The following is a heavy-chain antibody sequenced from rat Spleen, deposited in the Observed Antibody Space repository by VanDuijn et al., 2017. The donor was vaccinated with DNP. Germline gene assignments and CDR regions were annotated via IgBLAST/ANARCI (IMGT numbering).Heavy chain of an antibody. V-gene: IGHV5-31*01. CDR2: IPNGGTNT. D-gene: IGHD5-1*01. J-gene: IGHJ2*01. CDR3: ARHQANWALDY. Sequence: EVQLVESGGGLVQPGRSLKLSCVASGFTFNDYWMTWIRQAPGKGLEWVASIPNGGTNTFYSDSVKGRFTISRDNATSTLYLQMNSLRSEHTATYYCARHQANWALDYWGQGVTVTVSS. CDR1: GFTFNDYW.